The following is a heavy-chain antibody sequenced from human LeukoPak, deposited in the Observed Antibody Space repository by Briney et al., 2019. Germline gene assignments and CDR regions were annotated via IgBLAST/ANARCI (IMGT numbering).Heavy chain of an antibody. J-gene: IGHJ4*02. CDR1: GGSINTYY. V-gene: IGHV4-59*01. Sequence: SETLSLTCSVSGGSINTYYWSWIRQPPGRELEWIGYIHYTGSTNYNPSLQSRVTVFADTSRNQFSLKLSSVTAADTAVYYCARDTVVTPFDNWGQGTLVTVSS. CDR2: IHYTGST. CDR3: ARDTVVTPFDN. D-gene: IGHD4-23*01.